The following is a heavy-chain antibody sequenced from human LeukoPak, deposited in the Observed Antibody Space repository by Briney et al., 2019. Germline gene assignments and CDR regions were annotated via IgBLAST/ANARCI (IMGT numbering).Heavy chain of an antibody. D-gene: IGHD3-3*01. CDR2: IWYDGSNK. CDR1: GFTFSSYG. Sequence: GRSLRLSCAASGFTFSSYGMHWVRQAPGKGLEWVAVIWYDGSNKYYADSVKGRFTISRDNSKNTLYLQMNSLRAEDTAVYYCAKDRLYSATVFEFDYWGQGTLVTVSS. V-gene: IGHV3-33*06. J-gene: IGHJ4*02. CDR3: AKDRLYSATVFEFDY.